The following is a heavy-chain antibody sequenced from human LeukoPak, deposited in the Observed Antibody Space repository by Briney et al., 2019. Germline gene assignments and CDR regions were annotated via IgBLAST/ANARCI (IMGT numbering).Heavy chain of an antibody. CDR1: GGSFSGYY. V-gene: IGHV4-34*01. Sequence: SETLSLTCAVYGGSFSGYYWSWIRQPPGKGLEWIGEINHSGSTNYNPSLKSRVTISVDTSKNQFSLKLSSVTAADTAVFYCAKVGYFSSTSCHDDSNNWFDPWGQGTLVTVSS. D-gene: IGHD2-2*01. CDR3: AKVGYFSSTSCHDDSNNWFDP. CDR2: INHSGST. J-gene: IGHJ5*02.